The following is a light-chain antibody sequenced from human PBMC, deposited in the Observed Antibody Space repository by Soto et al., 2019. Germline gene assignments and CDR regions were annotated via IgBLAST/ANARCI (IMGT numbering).Light chain of an antibody. Sequence: QSALTQPASVSGSPGQSITISCTGSSSDVGAYNYVSWFQQHPGKAPKFMIYEVSNRPSGVSNRFSGSKSGNTASLTVSGLQAEDEADYYCSSYTTSNTYVLGTGTKGTV. CDR3: SSYTTSNTYV. V-gene: IGLV2-14*01. J-gene: IGLJ1*01. CDR2: EVS. CDR1: SSDVGAYNY.